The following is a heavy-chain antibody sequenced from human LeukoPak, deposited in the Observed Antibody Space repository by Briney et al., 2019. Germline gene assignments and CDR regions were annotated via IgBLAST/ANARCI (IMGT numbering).Heavy chain of an antibody. CDR1: GFIFKDYW. CDR3: ARDNPPDY. V-gene: IGHV3-7*03. CDR2: IKQDGSEK. Sequence: GGSLRLSCAASGFIFKDYWMIWVRQAPGKGLEWVANIKQDGSEKSYVESVRGRFTISRDNAKNSLYLQLNSLRAEDTALYYCARDNPPDYWGQGTLVTVSS. J-gene: IGHJ4*02.